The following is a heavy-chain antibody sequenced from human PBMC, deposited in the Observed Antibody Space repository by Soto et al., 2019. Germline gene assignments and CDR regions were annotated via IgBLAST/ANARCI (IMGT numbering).Heavy chain of an antibody. D-gene: IGHD2-2*01. J-gene: IGHJ3*02. CDR3: ARGQGYCSSTSCPTDAFDI. V-gene: IGHV1-8*01. Sequence: QVQLVQSGAEVKKPGASVKVSCKASGYTFTSYDINWVRQATGQGLEWMGWTNPNSGNTGYAQKFQGRVTMTRNTSISTAYMELSSLRSEDTAVYYCARGQGYCSSTSCPTDAFDIWGQGTMVTVSS. CDR2: TNPNSGNT. CDR1: GYTFTSYD.